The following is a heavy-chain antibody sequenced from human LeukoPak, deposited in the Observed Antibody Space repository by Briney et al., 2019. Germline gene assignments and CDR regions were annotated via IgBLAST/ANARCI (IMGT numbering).Heavy chain of an antibody. CDR2: IYHSGST. Sequence: SETLSLTCTVSGGSISSSSYYWGWIRQPPGKGLEWIGSIYHSGSTNYNPSLKSRVTISVDKSKNQFSLKLSSVTAADTAVYYCARDLGLEYYDSSGRGAFDIWGQGTMVTVSS. CDR3: ARDLGLEYYDSSGRGAFDI. J-gene: IGHJ3*02. CDR1: GGSISSSSYY. V-gene: IGHV4-39*07. D-gene: IGHD3-22*01.